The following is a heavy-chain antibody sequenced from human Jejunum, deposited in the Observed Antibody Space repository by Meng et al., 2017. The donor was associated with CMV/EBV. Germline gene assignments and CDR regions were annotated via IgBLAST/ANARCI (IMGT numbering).Heavy chain of an antibody. CDR2: IKQDGSAT. D-gene: IGHD2-15*01. CDR3: VREDIVVFDY. J-gene: IGHJ4*02. CDR1: GFTYSTFW. V-gene: IGHV3-7*01. Sequence: CAVSGFTYSTFWMSWVRQAPGMGLEWVANIKQDGSATYYADSVKGRFTISRDNAKNSLYLQMDNLRADDTAVYYCVREDIVVFDYWGQGTLVTVSS.